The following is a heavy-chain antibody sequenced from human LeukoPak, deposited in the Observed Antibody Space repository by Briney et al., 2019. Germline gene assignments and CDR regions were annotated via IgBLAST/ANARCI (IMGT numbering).Heavy chain of an antibody. D-gene: IGHD3-9*01. V-gene: IGHV1-18*01. J-gene: IGHJ5*02. CDR2: ISAYNGNT. Sequence: ASVKVSCKASGYTFTSYGISWVRQAPGQGLEWMGWISAYNGNTNYAQKLQGRVTMTTDTSTSTAYMELRSLRSDDTAVYYCARDRLLRYFDWSLYKANWFDPWGQGTLVTVSS. CDR1: GYTFTSYG. CDR3: ARDRLLRYFDWSLYKANWFDP.